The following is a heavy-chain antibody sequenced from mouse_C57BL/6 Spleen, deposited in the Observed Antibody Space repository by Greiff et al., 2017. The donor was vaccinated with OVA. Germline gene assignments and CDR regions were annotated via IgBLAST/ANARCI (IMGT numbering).Heavy chain of an antibody. J-gene: IGHJ3*01. CDR3: ERVELGHPFAY. D-gene: IGHD4-1*01. Sequence: QLQQSGPELVKPGASVKISCKASGYSFTDYNMNWVKQSNGKSLEWLGVINPNYGTNSYNQKFKGKATLTVDQSSSTAYMQLNRQTSEVSAVDYCERVELGHPFAYWGQGTLVTVSA. CDR1: GYSFTDYN. V-gene: IGHV1-39*01. CDR2: INPNYGTN.